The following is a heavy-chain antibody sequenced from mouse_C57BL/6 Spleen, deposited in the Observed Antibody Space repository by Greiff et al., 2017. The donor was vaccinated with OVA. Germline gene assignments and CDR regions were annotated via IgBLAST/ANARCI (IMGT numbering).Heavy chain of an antibody. Sequence: EVKLMESGTVLVRPGASVKMSCKTSGYTLTSYWMHWVKQRPGQGLEWIGAIYPGNSDTSYKQKFTGKGKLTAVTSASTAYMELSSLTNDDTAVYYCTRDWDYWYFDVWGTGTTVTVSS. V-gene: IGHV1-5*01. J-gene: IGHJ1*03. CDR3: TRDWDYWYFDV. D-gene: IGHD4-1*01. CDR1: GYTLTSYW. CDR2: IYPGNSDT.